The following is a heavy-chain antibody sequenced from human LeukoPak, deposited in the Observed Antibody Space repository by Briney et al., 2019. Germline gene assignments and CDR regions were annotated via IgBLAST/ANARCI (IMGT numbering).Heavy chain of an antibody. V-gene: IGHV3-33*01. D-gene: IGHD4-11*01. CDR2: IWYDGSNK. CDR3: ARDRIYTNYYFDS. CDR1: GFTFSGFG. Sequence: LPGGSLRLSCAASGFTFSGFGMHWVRQAPGKGLEWVAVIWYDGSNKYYADSVKGRFTISRDNAKNSLYLQMNSLRADDTGVYYCARDRIYTNYYFDSWGLGTLVTVSS. J-gene: IGHJ4*02.